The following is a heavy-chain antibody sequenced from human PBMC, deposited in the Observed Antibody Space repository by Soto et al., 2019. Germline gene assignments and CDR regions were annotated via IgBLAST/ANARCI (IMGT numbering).Heavy chain of an antibody. J-gene: IGHJ6*02. Sequence: SETLSLTCTVSGGSISSYYWSWIRQPPGKGLEWIGYIYYSGSTNYNPSLKSRVTISVDTSKNQFSLKLSSVTAADTAVYYCARGGQLFYYYYYYGMDVWGQGTTVTVSS. D-gene: IGHD6-6*01. CDR3: ARGGQLFYYYYYYGMDV. V-gene: IGHV4-59*01. CDR1: GGSISSYY. CDR2: IYYSGST.